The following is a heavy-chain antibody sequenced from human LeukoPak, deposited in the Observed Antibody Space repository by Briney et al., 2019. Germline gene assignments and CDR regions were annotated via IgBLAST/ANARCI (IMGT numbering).Heavy chain of an antibody. Sequence: ASVTVSCKASGYTFTDYYMHWVRQAPGQGLEWMGWINPNSGGTNYAQKFQGRVTMTRYTSIRAAYMELSSLRAEDTAVYYCAKDPGAHYYGSGSYRRGSYFDYWGQGTLVTVSS. CDR3: AKDPGAHYYGSGSYRRGSYFDY. D-gene: IGHD3-10*01. CDR2: INPNSGGT. CDR1: GYTFTDYY. J-gene: IGHJ4*02. V-gene: IGHV1-2*02.